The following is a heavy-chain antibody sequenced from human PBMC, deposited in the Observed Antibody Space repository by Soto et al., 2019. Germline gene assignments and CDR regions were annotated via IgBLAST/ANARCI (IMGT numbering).Heavy chain of an antibody. CDR3: ARHVSPYDLLTGSFDS. Sequence: SETLSLTCTVSGGSINSYYWSWIRQPPGKGLEWIGYIYSSGSTNYIPSLQSRLTISLDTSKNQFSLKLSSVTAADTAVYYCARHVSPYDLLTGSFDSWGQGTLVTVS. V-gene: IGHV4-59*08. CDR1: GGSINSYY. D-gene: IGHD3-9*01. J-gene: IGHJ5*01. CDR2: IYSSGST.